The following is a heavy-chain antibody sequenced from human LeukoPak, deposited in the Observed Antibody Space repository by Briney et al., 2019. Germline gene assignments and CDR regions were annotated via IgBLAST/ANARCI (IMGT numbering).Heavy chain of an antibody. V-gene: IGHV4-38-2*02. J-gene: IGHJ4*02. CDR1: GYSISSGYY. D-gene: IGHD1-26*01. CDR2: IYHSGNT. Sequence: SETLSLTRTVSGYSISSGYYWGWIRQPPGKGLEWIGSIYHSGNTYYNPSLKSRVTISVDTSKNQFSLKLSSVTAADTAVYYCARGGRPEVDYWGQGTLVTVSS. CDR3: ARGGRPEVDY.